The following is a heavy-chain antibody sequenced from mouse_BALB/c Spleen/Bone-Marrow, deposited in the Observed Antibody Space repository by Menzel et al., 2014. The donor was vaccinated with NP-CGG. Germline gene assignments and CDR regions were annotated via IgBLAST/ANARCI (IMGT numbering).Heavy chain of an antibody. CDR3: TREAYYDYDYFDY. CDR2: INPSNGGT. Sequence: VQLQQSGAELVKPGASVKLSCKASGYTFTSYYMYWVKQRPGQGLEWIGGINPSNGGTNFNEKFKSKATLTVDKSSSSAYMQLSSLTSEDSSVYYCTREAYYDYDYFDYWGPGTTLTVSS. CDR1: GYTFTSYY. J-gene: IGHJ2*01. V-gene: IGHV1S81*02. D-gene: IGHD2-4*01.